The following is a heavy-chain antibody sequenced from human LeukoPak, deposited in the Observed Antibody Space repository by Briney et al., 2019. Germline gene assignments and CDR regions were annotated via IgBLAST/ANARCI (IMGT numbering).Heavy chain of an antibody. V-gene: IGHV3-74*01. CDR2: IKSDGTIT. CDR3: TKSDYFDP. J-gene: IGHJ4*02. CDR1: GLTLTNYW. Sequence: PGGSLRLSCGASGLTLTNYWMNWVRQAPGKGLEWVSRIKSDGTITTYADSVKGRFTISRDNAKNTLYLQMNSLRAEDTAMYYCTKSDYFDPWGQGTLVIVSS.